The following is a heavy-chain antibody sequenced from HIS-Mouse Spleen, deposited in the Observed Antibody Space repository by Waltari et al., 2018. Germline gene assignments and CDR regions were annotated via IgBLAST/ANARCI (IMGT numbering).Heavy chain of an antibody. J-gene: IGHJ4*02. CDR1: GFPFSSYG. CDR3: AKDKHHAFDY. Sequence: QVQLVESGGGVVQPGRSLRLSWSGSGFPFSSYGMHWVRQAPGKGLEWVAVISYDGSNKYYADSVKGRFTISRDNSKNTLYLQMNSLRAEDTAVYYCAKDKHHAFDYWGQGTLVTVSS. V-gene: IGHV3-30*18. CDR2: ISYDGSNK.